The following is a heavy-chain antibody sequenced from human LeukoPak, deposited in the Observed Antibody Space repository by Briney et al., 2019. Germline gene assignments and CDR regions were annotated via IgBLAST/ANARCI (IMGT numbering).Heavy chain of an antibody. CDR1: GGTFSSNA. CDR2: IIPIFGTA. J-gene: IGHJ4*02. V-gene: IGHV1-69*05. CDR3: ASGPSIAVAGL. D-gene: IGHD6-19*01. Sequence: SVKVSCKASGGTFSSNAISWVRQAPGQGLEWMGGIIPIFGTANYAQKFQGRVTITTDESTSTAYMELSSLRSEDTAVYYCASGPSIAVAGLWGQGTLVTVSS.